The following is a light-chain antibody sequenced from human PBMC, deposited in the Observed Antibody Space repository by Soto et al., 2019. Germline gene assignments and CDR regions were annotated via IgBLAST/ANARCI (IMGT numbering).Light chain of an antibody. V-gene: IGLV1-40*01. J-gene: IGLJ1*01. CDR3: QSNDVSLSHYV. CDR2: GYT. Sequence: QSVLTQPPSVSGAPGQRVTISCTGTTSNIGASYDIHWYQQLPGSAPKLLIYGYTNRPSGVPDRFSGSKSGTSASLAIAGLQAEDEADYFCQSNDVSLSHYVSGTGTKVTVL. CDR1: TSNIGASYD.